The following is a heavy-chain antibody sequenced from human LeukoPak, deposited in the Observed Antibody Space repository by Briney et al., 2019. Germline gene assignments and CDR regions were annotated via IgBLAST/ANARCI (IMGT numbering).Heavy chain of an antibody. J-gene: IGHJ4*02. V-gene: IGHV3-48*03. D-gene: IGHD4-11*01. CDR2: ISSSGSTI. CDR3: ARGLDSNYERYFFDY. Sequence: GGSLRLSCAASGFTFSSYEMNWVRQAPGKGLEWVSYISSSGSTIYYADSVKGRFTISRDNSKNTLYLQMNNLRPEDTAVYYCARGLDSNYERYFFDYWGQGTLVTVSS. CDR1: GFTFSSYE.